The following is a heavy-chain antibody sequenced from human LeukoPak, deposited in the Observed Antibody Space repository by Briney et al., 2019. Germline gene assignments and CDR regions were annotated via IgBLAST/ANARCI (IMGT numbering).Heavy chain of an antibody. D-gene: IGHD2-15*01. CDR3: ARAPPGGYCSGGSCYSHY. CDR1: GYTFTSYG. CDR2: ISAYNGNT. Sequence: ASVKVSCKASGYTFTSYGISWVRQAPGQGLEWMGWISAYNGNTNYAQKLQGRVTMTTDTSTSTAYMELRSLRSDDTAVYYCARAPPGGYCSGGSCYSHYWGQGTLLTVSS. V-gene: IGHV1-18*01. J-gene: IGHJ4*02.